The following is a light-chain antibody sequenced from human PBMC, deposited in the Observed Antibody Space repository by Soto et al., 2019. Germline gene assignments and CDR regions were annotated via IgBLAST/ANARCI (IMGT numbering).Light chain of an antibody. CDR3: QQPYTTPWT. CDR2: AAS. V-gene: IGKV1-39*01. J-gene: IGKJ1*01. Sequence: DIQMTQSPSALSLSVGDGVTITCRASESISNYLNWYQQKPGRAPKLLIHAASTLQSGVPSRFSGSGSGTDYTLTISSLQPEDFATYSCQQPYTTPWTFGLGTKVE. CDR1: ESISNY.